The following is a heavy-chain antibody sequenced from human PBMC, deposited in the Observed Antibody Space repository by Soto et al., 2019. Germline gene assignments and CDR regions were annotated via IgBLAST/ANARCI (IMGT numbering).Heavy chain of an antibody. CDR2: IKQDGSEK. V-gene: IGHV3-7*05. Sequence: GGSLRLSCAASGFTSSSYWMSWVRQAPGKGLEWVANIKQDGSEKYYVDSVKGRFTISRDNAKNSLYLQMNSLRAEDTAVYYCARLSVAPLSFDYWGQGTLVTVSS. CDR3: ARLSVAPLSFDY. J-gene: IGHJ4*02. CDR1: GFTSSSYW. D-gene: IGHD5-12*01.